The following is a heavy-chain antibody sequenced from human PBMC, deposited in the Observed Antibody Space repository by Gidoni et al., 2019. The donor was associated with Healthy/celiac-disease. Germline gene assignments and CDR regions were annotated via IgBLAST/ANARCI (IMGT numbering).Heavy chain of an antibody. D-gene: IGHD3-10*01. CDR3: ARVVLLWFGELNPFDY. CDR2: ISAYNGNT. Sequence: QVQLVQSGAEVKKPGASVTVSCQASGYTFTSYGISWVRQAPGQGLEWMGCISAYNGNTNYAQKLQGRVTMTTDTSTSTAYMELRSLRSDDTAVYYCARVVLLWFGELNPFDYWGQGTLVTVSS. J-gene: IGHJ4*02. V-gene: IGHV1-18*04. CDR1: GYTFTSYG.